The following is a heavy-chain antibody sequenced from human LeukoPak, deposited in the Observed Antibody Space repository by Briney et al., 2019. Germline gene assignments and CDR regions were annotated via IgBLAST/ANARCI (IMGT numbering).Heavy chain of an antibody. CDR3: ARGQYHLLYWYFDL. Sequence: SETLSLTCTVSGGSISSYYWSWIRQPPGKGLEWIGYVYPSGSANYNPSLKSRVTISVDTSKNQFSLKLSSVTAADTAVYYCARGQYHLLYWYFDLWGRGTLVTVSS. CDR1: GGSISSYY. D-gene: IGHD2-2*01. CDR2: VYPSGSA. J-gene: IGHJ2*01. V-gene: IGHV4-4*09.